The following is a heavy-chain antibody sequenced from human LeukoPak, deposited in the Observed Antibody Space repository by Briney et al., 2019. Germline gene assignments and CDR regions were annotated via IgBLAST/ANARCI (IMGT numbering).Heavy chain of an antibody. CDR3: ARDSSGYYPDFDY. CDR1: GFTFRSYE. V-gene: IGHV3-48*03. CDR2: ITTSGGTI. Sequence: PGGSLRLSCAASGFTFRSYEMNWVRQAPGKGLEWVSYITTSGGTIYYADSVKGRFTISRDNAKNSLYLQMNSLRAEDTATYYCARDSSGYYPDFDYWGQGTLVTVSS. D-gene: IGHD3-22*01. J-gene: IGHJ4*02.